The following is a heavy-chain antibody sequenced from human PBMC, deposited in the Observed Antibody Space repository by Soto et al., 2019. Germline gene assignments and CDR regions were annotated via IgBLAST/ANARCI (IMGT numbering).Heavy chain of an antibody. CDR3: ARGRGSTLPPVYSDS. CDR2: ISYDGNIK. Sequence: QVQLVESGGGEVQPGRSLRLSCAASGFTFSGYAMYWFRQAPGKGLDWVTVISYDGNIKYYADSVKGRFTISRDNSKNILYLQMDSLRPEDTAVYHCARGRGSTLPPVYSDSWGQGSLVTVSS. CDR1: GFTFSGYA. D-gene: IGHD3-9*01. J-gene: IGHJ4*02. V-gene: IGHV3-30-3*01.